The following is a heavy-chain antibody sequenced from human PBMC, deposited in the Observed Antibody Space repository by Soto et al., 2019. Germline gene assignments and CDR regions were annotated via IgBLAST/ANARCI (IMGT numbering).Heavy chain of an antibody. V-gene: IGHV1-3*01. CDR3: ARGGNVVVLAAYDY. CDR2: INVGRGNT. Sequence: QVQLVQSGAEVKKPGASVKVSCKTSGYTFTTYAMHWVRQAPGQRPEWMGWINVGRGNTKYSQSSQGRVTISADTSASTTYMELSSLRSEDTAVYYCARGGNVVVLAAYDYWGQGTQVTVSS. D-gene: IGHD2-15*01. CDR1: GYTFTTYA. J-gene: IGHJ4*02.